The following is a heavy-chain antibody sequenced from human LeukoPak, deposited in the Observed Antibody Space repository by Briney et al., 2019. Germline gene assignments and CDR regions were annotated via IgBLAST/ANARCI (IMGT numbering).Heavy chain of an antibody. Sequence: GGSLRLSCAASGFTFDDYAMHWVRQAPGKGLEWVSGISWNSGSIGYADSVKGRFTISRDNAKNSLYLQMNSLRAEDTAVYYCARYDYGRSGFDYWGQGTLVTVSP. CDR3: ARYDYGRSGFDY. D-gene: IGHD5-12*01. V-gene: IGHV3-9*01. J-gene: IGHJ4*02. CDR1: GFTFDDYA. CDR2: ISWNSGSI.